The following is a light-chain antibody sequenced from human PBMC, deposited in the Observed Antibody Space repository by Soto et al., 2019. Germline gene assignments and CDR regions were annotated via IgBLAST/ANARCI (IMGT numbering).Light chain of an antibody. CDR3: CSYAVTYYV. CDR2: DVS. CDR1: SSDVGGYNY. V-gene: IGLV2-11*01. Sequence: QPVLTQPRSVSGSPGQSVTISCTGTSSDVGGYNYVSWYQQHPGKAPKFMIYDVSKRPSGVPDRFSGSKSGNTASLTISGLQAEDEADYYCCSYAVTYYVFGTGTKLTVL. J-gene: IGLJ1*01.